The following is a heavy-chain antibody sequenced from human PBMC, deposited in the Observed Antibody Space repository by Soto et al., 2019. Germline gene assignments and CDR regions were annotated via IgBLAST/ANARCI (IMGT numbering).Heavy chain of an antibody. Sequence: AXSSGSISTSNWWSWVRQPPGKGLEWIGEIYHSGSTNYNPSLKSRVTISVDKSKNQFSLKLSSVTAADTAVYYCASQGRDYYYYGMDVWGQGTTVTVSS. CDR2: IYHSGST. CDR3: ASQGRDYYYYGMDV. J-gene: IGHJ6*02. V-gene: IGHV4-4*02. CDR1: SGSISTSNW.